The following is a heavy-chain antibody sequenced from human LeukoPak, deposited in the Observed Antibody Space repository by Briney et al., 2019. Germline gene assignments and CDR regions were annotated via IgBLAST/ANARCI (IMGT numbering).Heavy chain of an antibody. J-gene: IGHJ4*02. Sequence: KPGGSLRLSCAASGFTFSSYSMNWVRQAPGKGLEWVSSISSSSSYIYYADSVKGRFTISRDNAKNSLYLQMNSLRAEDTAVYYCASETYYDIGLPTFDYWGQGTLVTVSS. CDR3: ASETYYDIGLPTFDY. CDR2: ISSSSSYI. V-gene: IGHV3-21*01. D-gene: IGHD3-9*01. CDR1: GFTFSSYS.